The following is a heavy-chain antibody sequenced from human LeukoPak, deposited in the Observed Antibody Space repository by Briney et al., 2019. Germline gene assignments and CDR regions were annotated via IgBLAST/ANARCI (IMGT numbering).Heavy chain of an antibody. Sequence: PGRSLRLSCAGSGFTFRSYAMHWVRQAPGKGLEWVAVISYDGSNKDYADSVKGRFTISRDNSKNTLFLQMNSLRAEDTAVYYCAKDRGDGYTSMDVWGQGTTVTVSS. CDR2: ISYDGSNK. CDR1: GFTFRSYA. J-gene: IGHJ6*02. V-gene: IGHV3-30-3*01. D-gene: IGHD5-24*01. CDR3: AKDRGDGYTSMDV.